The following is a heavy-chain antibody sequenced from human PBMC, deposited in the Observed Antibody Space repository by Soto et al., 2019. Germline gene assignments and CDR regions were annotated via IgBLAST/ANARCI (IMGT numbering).Heavy chain of an antibody. D-gene: IGHD2-21*01. CDR1: GYTFTDYF. Sequence: QVQLVQSGAEVKKPGASVKVSCEASGYTFTDYFIHWVRQAPGQGLEWIGWINPYSGGADLSQKFQGRVTMTRDTSISTAYMDVSSLRSDDTAVFYCARLMHYSHSGGSSHSGFDMWGQGTLVTVSS. CDR2: INPYSGGA. J-gene: IGHJ3*02. V-gene: IGHV1-2*02. CDR3: ARLMHYSHSGGSSHSGFDM.